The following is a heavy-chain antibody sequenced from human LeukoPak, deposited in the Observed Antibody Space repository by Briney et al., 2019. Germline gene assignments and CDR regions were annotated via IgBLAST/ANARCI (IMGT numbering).Heavy chain of an antibody. CDR1: GGSISSYY. Sequence: PSETLSLTCTVSGGSISSYYWSWIRQPAGKGLEWIGRIYTSGSTNYNPSLKSRVTMSVDTSKNQFSLKLSSVTAADKAVYYCATLWSGNYYYYMDVWGKGTTVTVSS. D-gene: IGHD3-3*01. CDR3: ATLWSGNYYYYMDV. V-gene: IGHV4-4*07. J-gene: IGHJ6*03. CDR2: IYTSGST.